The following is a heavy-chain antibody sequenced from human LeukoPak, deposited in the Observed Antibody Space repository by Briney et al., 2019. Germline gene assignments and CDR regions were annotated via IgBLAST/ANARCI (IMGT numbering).Heavy chain of an antibody. CDR1: GFTFSNAW. D-gene: IGHD3-10*01. CDR3: VYYGSGSYYPFDY. J-gene: IGHJ4*02. V-gene: IGHV3-23*01. Sequence: GGSLRLSCAASGFTFSNAWMSWVRQAPGKGLEWVSAISGSGGSTYYADSVKGRFTISRDNSKNTLYLQMNSLRAEDTAVYYCVYYGSGSYYPFDYWGQGTLVTVSS. CDR2: ISGSGGST.